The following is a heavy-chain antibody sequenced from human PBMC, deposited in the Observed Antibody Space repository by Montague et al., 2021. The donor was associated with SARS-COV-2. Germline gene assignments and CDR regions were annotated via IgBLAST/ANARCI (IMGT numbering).Heavy chain of an antibody. CDR3: AREGILTGQEAFDI. J-gene: IGHJ3*02. CDR1: GFTFSSYA. Sequence: SLRLSCPASGFTFSSYAMHWVRQAPGKGLEWVAVISYDGSNKYYADSVKGRFTISRDNSKNTLYLQMNSLRAEDTAVYYCAREGILTGQEAFDIWGQGTMVTVSS. CDR2: ISYDGSNK. V-gene: IGHV3-30*04. D-gene: IGHD3-9*01.